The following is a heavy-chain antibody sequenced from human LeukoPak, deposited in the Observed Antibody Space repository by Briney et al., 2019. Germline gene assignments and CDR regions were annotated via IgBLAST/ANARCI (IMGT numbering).Heavy chain of an antibody. CDR2: FDPEDGET. CDR3: ATDGLGRRWFDP. CDR1: GYTLTKLS. Sequence: ASVKVSCKVSGYTLTKLSMHWVRQAPGKGLEWMGGFDPEDGETIYAQKFQGRVTMTEDTSTDTAYMELSSLRSEDTAVYYCATDGLGRRWFDPWGQGTLVTVSS. J-gene: IGHJ5*02. D-gene: IGHD7-27*01. V-gene: IGHV1-24*01.